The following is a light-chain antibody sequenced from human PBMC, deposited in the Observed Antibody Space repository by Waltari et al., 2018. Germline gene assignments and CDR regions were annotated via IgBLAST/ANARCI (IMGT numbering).Light chain of an antibody. V-gene: IGLV2-14*03. CDR3: SSYSSSSIVV. Sequence: QSALTQPASVSGSPGQSITISCTGTSSDIGSYSYVSWYQQHPGKAPKLMIYDVIYRPSGVSNRCSGSKSGNTASLTISGLQAEDEADYYCSSYSSSSIVVFGGGTKLTVL. CDR1: SSDIGSYSY. CDR2: DVI. J-gene: IGLJ2*01.